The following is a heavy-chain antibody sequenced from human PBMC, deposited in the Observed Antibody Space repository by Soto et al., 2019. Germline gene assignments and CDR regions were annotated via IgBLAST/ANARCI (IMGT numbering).Heavy chain of an antibody. J-gene: IGHJ4*02. CDR3: ARHHVRGRTIAGAAEF. V-gene: IGHV4-34*01. CDR1: GGSFSGYY. Sequence: PSETLSLTCAVYGGSFSGYYWSWIRQPPGKGLEWIGEINHSGNTNYNPSLKSRVTISVDTSKNQLFLNLSSVTAAGTAMYYCARHHVRGRTIAGAAEFWGQGTLVTVSS. CDR2: INHSGNT. D-gene: IGHD6-13*01.